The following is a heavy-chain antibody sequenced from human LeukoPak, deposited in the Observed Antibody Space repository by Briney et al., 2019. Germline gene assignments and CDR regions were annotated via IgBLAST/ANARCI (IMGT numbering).Heavy chain of an antibody. Sequence: SETLSLTCTVSGGSISSSSYYWGWIRQPPGKGLEWIGSIYYSGSTYYNPSLESRVTISVDTSKNQFSLKLSSVTAADTAVYYCARLSHDSRWYFDYWGQGTLVTVSS. V-gene: IGHV4-39*01. D-gene: IGHD4-23*01. CDR1: GGSISSSSYY. J-gene: IGHJ4*02. CDR2: IYYSGST. CDR3: ARLSHDSRWYFDY.